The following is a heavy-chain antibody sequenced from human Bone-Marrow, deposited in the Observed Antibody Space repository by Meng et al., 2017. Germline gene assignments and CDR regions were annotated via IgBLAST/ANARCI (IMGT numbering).Heavy chain of an antibody. CDR2: VYHRGDT. V-gene: IGHV4-4*02. Sequence: QVQLQESGPGLVKPSGTLSLTCAVSGGSLSSDIWWSWVRQPPGKGLEWIGEVYHRGDTNYNPSLKSRVDISVDKSKNQFYLSLFSVTAADTAVYYCGRDQGRELINHWGQGTLVTVSS. CDR1: GGSLSSDIW. D-gene: IGHD1-7*01. CDR3: GRDQGRELINH. J-gene: IGHJ4*02.